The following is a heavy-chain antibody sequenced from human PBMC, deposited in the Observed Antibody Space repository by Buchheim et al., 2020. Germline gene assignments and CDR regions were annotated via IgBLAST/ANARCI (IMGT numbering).Heavy chain of an antibody. CDR3: ATFTYGLGHDF. CDR2: IFYTGGT. J-gene: IGHJ4*02. Sequence: QVQLLESGPGQVKPSETLSLTCTVSGGSIKRYYWSWIRQPPGKRPEWIGYIFYTGGTNYNPSLKSRVIISVDPSKNQFSLRLNSVTAADTAVYYCATFTYGLGHDFWGQGTL. D-gene: IGHD2-8*01. V-gene: IGHV4-59*01. CDR1: GGSIKRYY.